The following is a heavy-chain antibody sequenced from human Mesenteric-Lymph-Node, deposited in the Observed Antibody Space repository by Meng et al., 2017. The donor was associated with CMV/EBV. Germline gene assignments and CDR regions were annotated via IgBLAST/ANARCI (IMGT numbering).Heavy chain of an antibody. Sequence: GGSLRLSCTASGFTVRNNYMSWVRQAPGKGLEWVSIIYRSDTTYYADSVKGRFTISRDNSKNTLYLQMNNLRVDGTAIYYCASRLRSAWGLDNWGQGTLVTVSS. CDR3: ASRLRSAWGLDN. CDR2: IYRSDTT. J-gene: IGHJ4*02. D-gene: IGHD4-17*01. CDR1: GFTVRNNY. V-gene: IGHV3-53*01.